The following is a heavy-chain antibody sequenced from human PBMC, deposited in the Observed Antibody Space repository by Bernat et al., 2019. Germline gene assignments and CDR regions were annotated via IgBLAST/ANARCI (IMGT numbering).Heavy chain of an antibody. Sequence: QVQLVESGGGVVQPGRSLRLSCAASGFTFSSYAMHWVRQAPGKGLEWVAVISYDGSNKYYADSVKGRFTISRDNSKNTLYLQMNSLRAEDTAVYYCAKLYGSGPFDYWGQGTLVTVSS. V-gene: IGHV3-30-3*02. J-gene: IGHJ4*02. CDR2: ISYDGSNK. D-gene: IGHD3-10*01. CDR3: AKLYGSGPFDY. CDR1: GFTFSSYA.